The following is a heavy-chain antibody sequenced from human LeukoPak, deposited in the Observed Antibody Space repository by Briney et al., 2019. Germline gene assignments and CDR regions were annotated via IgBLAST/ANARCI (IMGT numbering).Heavy chain of an antibody. V-gene: IGHV4-34*01. CDR3: ARALRNCTNGVCSYFDY. D-gene: IGHD2-8*01. CDR2: INHSGST. J-gene: IGHJ4*02. CDR1: GGSISSYY. Sequence: SETLSLTCTVSGGSISSYYWSWIRQPPGKGLEWIGEINHSGSTNYNPSLKSRVTISVDTSKNQFSLKLSSVTAADTAVYYCARALRNCTNGVCSYFDYWGQGTLVTVSS.